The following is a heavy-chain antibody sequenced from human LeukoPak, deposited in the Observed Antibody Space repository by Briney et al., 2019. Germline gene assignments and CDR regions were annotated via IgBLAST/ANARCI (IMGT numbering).Heavy chain of an antibody. V-gene: IGHV4-39*01. CDR2: IHYSGRT. D-gene: IGHD1-1*01. CDR1: GGSISSSTYY. CDR3: ARGTGTPVYYQYGLDV. J-gene: IGHJ6*02. Sequence: SETLSLTCTVSGGSISSSTYYWGWIRQPPGKGLEWIGTIHYSGRTYYNPSLESRVTISVGTSKNQFSLKLSSVTAADTAVYYCARGTGTPVYYQYGLDVWGQGTTVTVSS.